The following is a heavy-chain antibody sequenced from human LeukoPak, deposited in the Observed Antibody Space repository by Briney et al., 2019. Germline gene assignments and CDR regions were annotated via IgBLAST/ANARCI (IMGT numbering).Heavy chain of an antibody. CDR1: RFTFSSYG. CDR3: ARDLGNWGSNDYYYYDMDV. D-gene: IGHD7-27*01. Sequence: GGSLRLSCAASRFTFSSYGMHWVRQAPGKGLEWVAVIWYDGSDKYYADSVKGRFTISRDNSKNTLYLQMNSLRAEDTAVYYCARDLGNWGSNDYYYYDMDVWGQGTTVTVSS. J-gene: IGHJ6*02. V-gene: IGHV3-33*01. CDR2: IWYDGSDK.